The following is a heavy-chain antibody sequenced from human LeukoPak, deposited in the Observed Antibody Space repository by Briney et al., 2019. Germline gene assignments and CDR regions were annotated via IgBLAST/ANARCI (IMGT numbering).Heavy chain of an antibody. CDR2: ISSSSSYT. J-gene: IGHJ4*02. CDR1: GFXFSDYY. V-gene: IGHV3-11*05. D-gene: IGHD4-17*01. Sequence: PGGSLRLSCAASGFXFSDYYISWIRQAPGKGLEWVSYISSSSSYTNYADSVKGRFTISRDNAKNSLYLQMNSLRAEDTAVYYCARENGDYPSLWGQGTLVTVSS. CDR3: ARENGDYPSL.